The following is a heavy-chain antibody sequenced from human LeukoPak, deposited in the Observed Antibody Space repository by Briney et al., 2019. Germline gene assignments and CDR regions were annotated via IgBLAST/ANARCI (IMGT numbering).Heavy chain of an antibody. CDR1: GYTFTSYY. J-gene: IGHJ5*02. CDR3: ARDPTVITSSRITVFGVAKGPHNWFDP. CDR2: INPSGGST. Sequence: ASVKVSCKASGYTFTSYYMHWVRQAPGQGLEWMGIINPSGGSTSYAQKFQGRVTMTSDTSTRTVYMELSSLRSEDTAMYYCARDPTVITSSRITVFGVAKGPHNWFDPWGQGTLVTVSS. D-gene: IGHD3-3*01. V-gene: IGHV1-46*01.